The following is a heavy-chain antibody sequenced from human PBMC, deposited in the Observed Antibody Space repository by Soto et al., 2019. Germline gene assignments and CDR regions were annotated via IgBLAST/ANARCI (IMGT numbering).Heavy chain of an antibody. D-gene: IGHD5-12*01. CDR1: GFTFSSYS. J-gene: IGHJ4*02. V-gene: IGHV3-48*01. Sequence: EVQLVESGGGLVQPGGSLRLSCAASGFTFSSYSMNWVRQAPGKGLEWVSYISSSSSTIYYADSVKGRFTISRDNAKNSLYLQMNRLRAEDTAVYYCARNGVGYAYYFDYWGQGTLVTVSS. CDR3: ARNGVGYAYYFDY. CDR2: ISSSSSTI.